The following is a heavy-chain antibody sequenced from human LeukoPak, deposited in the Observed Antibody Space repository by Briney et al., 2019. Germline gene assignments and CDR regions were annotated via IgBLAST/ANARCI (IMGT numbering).Heavy chain of an antibody. J-gene: IGHJ4*02. CDR1: GFTFSSYG. CDR2: ISYDGSNK. Sequence: QPGGSLRLSCAASGFTFSSYGMHWVRQAPGKGLEWVAVISYDGSNKHYADSVKGRFTISRDNSKNTLYLQMNSLRAEDTAVYYCARGDFGSSIDYWGQGTLVTVSS. V-gene: IGHV3-30*03. D-gene: IGHD3-3*01. CDR3: ARGDFGSSIDY.